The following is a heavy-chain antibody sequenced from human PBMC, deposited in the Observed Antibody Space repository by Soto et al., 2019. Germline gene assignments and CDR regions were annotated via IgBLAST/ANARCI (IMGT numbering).Heavy chain of an antibody. Sequence: SETLSLTCTVSGGSINSGTYHWSWLRQHPGKGLEWIGYIYYTVNTYYNPSLKSRLTISVDTSKNQFSLKLDSVTAADTAVYYXAXXXXXCXXXXXXSXWFXPWGQGT. CDR1: GGSINSGTYH. CDR2: IYYTVNT. CDR3: AXXXXXCXXXXXXSXWFXP. J-gene: IGHJ5*02. V-gene: IGHV4-31*03.